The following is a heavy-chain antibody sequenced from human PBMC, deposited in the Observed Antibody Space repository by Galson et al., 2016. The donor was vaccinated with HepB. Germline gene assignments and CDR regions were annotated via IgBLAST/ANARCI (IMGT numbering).Heavy chain of an antibody. Sequence: SLRLSCAASGFTFSSYWMCWVHQAPGKGLEWVSNIKPDGTQKYYVDSVKGRFTISRDNAKNSLYLQMNSMRAEDTAVFYCVSCQHYRLDYWGLGTLVTVSS. D-gene: IGHD3-10*01. CDR2: IKPDGTQK. CDR1: GFTFSSYW. V-gene: IGHV3-7*01. CDR3: VSCQHYRLDY. J-gene: IGHJ4*02.